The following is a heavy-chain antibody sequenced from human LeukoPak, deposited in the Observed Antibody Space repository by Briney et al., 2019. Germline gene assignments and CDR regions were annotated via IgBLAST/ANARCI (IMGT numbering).Heavy chain of an antibody. D-gene: IGHD6-13*01. CDR1: GFTFNTYG. Sequence: GGSLRLSCAASGFTFNTYGMHWVRQAPGKGLEYVSGIGPDGGTTYYAKSVKGRFTISRDNSKSMVYLQMGSLTADDMAVCYCARGAQLTDYWGQGTLVTASS. J-gene: IGHJ4*02. CDR3: ARGAQLTDY. V-gene: IGHV3-64*01. CDR2: IGPDGGTT.